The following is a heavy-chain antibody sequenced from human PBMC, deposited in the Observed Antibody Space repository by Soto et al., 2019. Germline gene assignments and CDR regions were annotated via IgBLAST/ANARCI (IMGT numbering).Heavy chain of an antibody. D-gene: IGHD3-3*01. CDR1: GGSFSGHF. J-gene: IGHJ4*02. Sequence: SETLSLTCVVYGGSFSGHFWSWIRQPPGKGLEWIGEINHSGSTNYNPSLQSRVTISVDTSKNQFSLKLSSVAAADTAVYYCAGWAVGIMVFGVPKDSWGQGTLVTVSS. CDR2: INHSGST. V-gene: IGHV4-34*01. CDR3: AGWAVGIMVFGVPKDS.